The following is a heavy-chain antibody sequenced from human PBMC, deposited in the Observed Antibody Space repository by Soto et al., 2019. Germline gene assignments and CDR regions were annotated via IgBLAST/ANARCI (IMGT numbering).Heavy chain of an antibody. V-gene: IGHV3-33*01. D-gene: IGHD3-9*01. J-gene: IGHJ6*02. CDR3: ARTFDWSHYGMDV. CDR2: IWYDGINK. CDR1: GFTFSSYG. Sequence: PGGSLRLSCAASGFTFSSYGIHWVRQAPCKGLEWVAVIWYDGINKYYADSVKGRFTISRDNSKNTLYLQMNSLRAEDTAVYYCARTFDWSHYGMDVLGQGTTVTVSS.